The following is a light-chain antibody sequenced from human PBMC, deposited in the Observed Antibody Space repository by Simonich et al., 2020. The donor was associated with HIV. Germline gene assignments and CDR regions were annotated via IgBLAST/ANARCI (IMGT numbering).Light chain of an antibody. V-gene: IGKV3-11*01. Sequence: EIVLTQSPATLSLSPGARATLSCRASKSVSSYLDWYQQKPGTAPRLLIYDASNRATGIPARFSGSGSGTDFTLTISSMQSEDFAVYYCQQYNNWPLTFGGGTKVEIK. CDR1: KSVSSY. CDR3: QQYNNWPLT. J-gene: IGKJ4*01. CDR2: DAS.